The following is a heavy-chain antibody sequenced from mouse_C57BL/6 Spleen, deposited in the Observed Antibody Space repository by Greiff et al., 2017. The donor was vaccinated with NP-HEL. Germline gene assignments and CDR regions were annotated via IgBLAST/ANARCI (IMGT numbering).Heavy chain of an antibody. D-gene: IGHD1-1*01. V-gene: IGHV1-69*01. CDR3: ARGRYGSSFYAMDY. J-gene: IGHJ4*01. CDR2: IDPSDSYT. Sequence: QVQLQQPGAELVLPGASVKLSCKASGYTFTSYWMHWVTQRPGQGLEWIGEIDPSDSYTNYNQKFKGKSTLTVDKSSSTAYMQLSSLTSEDSAVYYCARGRYGSSFYAMDYWGQGTSVTVSS. CDR1: GYTFTSYW.